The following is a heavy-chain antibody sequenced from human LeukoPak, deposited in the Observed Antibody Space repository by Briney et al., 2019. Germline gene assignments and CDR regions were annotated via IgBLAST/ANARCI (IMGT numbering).Heavy chain of an antibody. V-gene: IGHV3-30-3*01. CDR3: ARGRQELPDFDY. J-gene: IGHJ4*02. CDR1: GFTFSSYA. Sequence: GGSLRLSCAASGFTFSSYAMHWVRQAPGKGLEWVAVISYDGSNKYYADSVKGRFTISRDNSKNTLYLQMNSLRAEDTAVYYCARGRQELPDFDYWGQGTLVTVSS. D-gene: IGHD1-26*01. CDR2: ISYDGSNK.